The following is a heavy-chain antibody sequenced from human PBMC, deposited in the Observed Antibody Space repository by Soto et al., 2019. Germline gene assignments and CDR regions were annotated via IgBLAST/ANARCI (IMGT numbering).Heavy chain of an antibody. Sequence: SGPTLVNPTQTLTLTCTFSGFALSTSGMRVSWIRQPPGKALEWLARIDWDDDKFYSTSLKTRLTISKDTSKNQVVLTMTNMDPVDTATYYCARSPTPGWFDPWGQGTLVTVSS. V-gene: IGHV2-70*04. CDR2: IDWDDDK. CDR1: GFALSTSGMR. J-gene: IGHJ5*02. CDR3: ARSPTPGWFDP.